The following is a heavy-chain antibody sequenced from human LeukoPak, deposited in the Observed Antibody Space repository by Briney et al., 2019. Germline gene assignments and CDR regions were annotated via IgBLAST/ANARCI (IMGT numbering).Heavy chain of an antibody. CDR1: GGSISSYY. V-gene: IGHV4-59*01. D-gene: IGHD6-25*01. Sequence: SETLSLTCTVSGGSISSYYWSWIRQPPGKGLEWIGYIYYSGSTNYNPSLKSRVTISVDTSKNQFSLKLSSVTAADTAVYYCARDRGYSLHWIDPWGQGTLVTVSS. CDR2: IYYSGST. J-gene: IGHJ5*02. CDR3: ARDRGYSLHWIDP.